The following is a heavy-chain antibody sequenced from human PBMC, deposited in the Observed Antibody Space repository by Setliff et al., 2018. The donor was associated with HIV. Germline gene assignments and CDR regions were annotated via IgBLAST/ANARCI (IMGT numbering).Heavy chain of an antibody. Sequence: ETLSLTCAVSGDSITSRNYHWDWVRQPPGKGLEWIGSLFYTGRTFYKPSLKSRLTISVDTSKNQFSLSLNSVTAADTAVYFWARGGAVSADFDSWGQGTLVTVSS. V-gene: IGHV4-39*07. CDR1: GDSITSRNYH. CDR3: ARGGAVSADFDS. D-gene: IGHD3-16*01. J-gene: IGHJ5*01. CDR2: LFYTGRT.